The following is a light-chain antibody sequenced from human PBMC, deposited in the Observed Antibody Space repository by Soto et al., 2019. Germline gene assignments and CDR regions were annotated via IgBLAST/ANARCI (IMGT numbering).Light chain of an antibody. CDR2: GAS. J-gene: IGKJ1*01. CDR1: QTVTTD. V-gene: IGKV3-15*01. Sequence: EIVMTQSPVTLSVSPGERATLSCRASQTVTTDLAWYQQKPGQAPRLVIHGASTRATDFPARFSGSGSGTGFTLTISSLQSEDIAVYYCHQYYTWPRTFGQGTKVEIK. CDR3: HQYYTWPRT.